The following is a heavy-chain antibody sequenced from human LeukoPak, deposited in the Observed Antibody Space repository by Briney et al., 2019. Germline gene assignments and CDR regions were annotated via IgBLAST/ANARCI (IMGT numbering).Heavy chain of an antibody. CDR1: GFTFSSYA. D-gene: IGHD1-7*01. J-gene: IGHJ4*02. CDR2: INQDGSEK. Sequence: GGSLRLSCAASGFTFSSYAMSWVRQAPGKGLEWVANINQDGSEKYYVNSVKGRFTISRDNAKNSLYLQMNSLRAEDTAIYFCAREDDWNYEDYWGQGTLVTVSS. CDR3: AREDDWNYEDY. V-gene: IGHV3-7*01.